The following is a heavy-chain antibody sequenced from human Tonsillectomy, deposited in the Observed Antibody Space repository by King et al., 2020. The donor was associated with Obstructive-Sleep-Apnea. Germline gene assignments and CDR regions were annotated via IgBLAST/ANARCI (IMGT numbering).Heavy chain of an antibody. CDR1: GTSITDYY. Sequence: VQLQEPGPGLVKPSETLSLTCTVSGTSITDYYWSWIRQPPGKGLEWIGYMYYSGNTNFNPSLKSRVTISADTSKIQFSLRLSSVTAADTAVYYCARHRGVEDYGGYGDYFDYWGQGTLVTVSS. CDR2: MYYSGNT. CDR3: ARHRGVEDYGGYGDYFDY. J-gene: IGHJ4*02. V-gene: IGHV4-59*08. D-gene: IGHD5-12*01.